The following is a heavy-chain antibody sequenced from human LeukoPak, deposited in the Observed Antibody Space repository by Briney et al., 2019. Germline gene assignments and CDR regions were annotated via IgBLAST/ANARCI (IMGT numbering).Heavy chain of an antibody. CDR2: INHSGST. J-gene: IGHJ5*02. CDR1: GGSSSGYY. V-gene: IGHV4-34*01. CDR3: ARARVNYYGSGSYRWFDP. D-gene: IGHD3-10*01. Sequence: PSETLSLTCAVYGGSSSGYYWSWIRQPPGKGLEWIGEINHSGSTNYNPSLKSRVTISVDTSKNQFSLKLSSVTAADTAVYYCARARVNYYGSGSYRWFDPWGQGTLVTVSS.